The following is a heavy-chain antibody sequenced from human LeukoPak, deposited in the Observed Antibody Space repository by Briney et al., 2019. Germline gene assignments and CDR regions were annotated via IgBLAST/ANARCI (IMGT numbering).Heavy chain of an antibody. CDR1: GGTFSSYA. CDR3: ARDRSGYQNNPNWFDP. Sequence: ASVKVSCKASGGTFSSYAISWVRQAPGQGLEWMGRIIPIFGTANYAQKFQGRVTITTDESTSTAYMELSSLRSEDTAVYYCARDRSGYQNNPNWFDPWGQGTLVTVSS. CDR2: IIPIFGTA. J-gene: IGHJ5*02. V-gene: IGHV1-69*05. D-gene: IGHD5-12*01.